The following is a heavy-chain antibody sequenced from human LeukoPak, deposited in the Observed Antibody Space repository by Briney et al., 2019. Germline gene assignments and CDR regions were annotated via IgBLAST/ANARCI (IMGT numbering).Heavy chain of an antibody. CDR2: ISSSSSTI. J-gene: IGHJ4*02. CDR1: GFTFSDYS. V-gene: IGHV3-48*01. CDR3: ARETRRGTNFDY. Sequence: GGSLRLSCAASGFTFSDYSMNWFRQAPGKGLDWVSFISSSSSTIYYADSVKGRFTISRDNAQNSVYLQMNSLRAEDTAVYYCARETRRGTNFDYWGQGTQVTVSS.